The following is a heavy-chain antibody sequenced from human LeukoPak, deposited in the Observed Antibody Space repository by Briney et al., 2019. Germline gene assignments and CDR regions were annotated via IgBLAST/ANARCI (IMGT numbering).Heavy chain of an antibody. D-gene: IGHD4-17*01. J-gene: IGHJ3*02. CDR1: GGSISSYY. Sequence: SETLFLTCTVSGGSISSYYWSWIRQPPGKGLEWIGYIYYSGSTNYNPSLKSRVTISVDTSKNQFSLKLSSVTAADTAVYYCARRKVTTVTLAAAFDIWGQGTMVTVSS. V-gene: IGHV4-59*08. CDR2: IYYSGST. CDR3: ARRKVTTVTLAAAFDI.